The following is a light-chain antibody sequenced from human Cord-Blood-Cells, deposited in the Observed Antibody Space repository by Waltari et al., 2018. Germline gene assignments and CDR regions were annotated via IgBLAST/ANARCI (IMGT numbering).Light chain of an antibody. Sequence: IXMXQSPLSLPVTPGESASISCRSSQSLLHSNGYNYLDWYLQKPGQSPQLLIYLGSNRASGVPDRFSGSGSGTDFTLKISRVEAEDVGVYYCMQALQAPYTFGQGTKLEIK. V-gene: IGKV2-28*01. J-gene: IGKJ2*01. CDR2: LGS. CDR3: MQALQAPYT. CDR1: QSLLHSNGYNY.